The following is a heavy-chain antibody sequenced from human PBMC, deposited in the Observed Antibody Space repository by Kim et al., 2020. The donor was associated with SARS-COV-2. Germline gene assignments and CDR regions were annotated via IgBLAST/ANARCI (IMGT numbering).Heavy chain of an antibody. Sequence: GGSLRLSCAASGFSFSNYWMSWVRQAPGKGLEWVASIKEDGSEIHYVDSVKGRFTISRDNAKSSLSLQMNSLRAEDTAVFYCARDGIQLWFSWGGASSNFDYWGQGSLVTVSS. CDR1: GFSFSNYW. J-gene: IGHJ4*02. D-gene: IGHD5-18*01. V-gene: IGHV3-7*01. CDR3: ARDGIQLWFSWGGASSNFDY. CDR2: IKEDGSEI.